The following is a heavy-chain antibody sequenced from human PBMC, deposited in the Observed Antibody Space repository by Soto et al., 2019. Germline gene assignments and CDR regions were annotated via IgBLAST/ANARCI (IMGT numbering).Heavy chain of an antibody. J-gene: IGHJ6*02. V-gene: IGHV3-66*01. Sequence: PGGSLRLSCAASGFTVSSNYMSWVRQAPGKGLEWVSVIYSGDSTYYTDSVKGRFTISRDNSKNTLYLQMNSLRAEDTAVYYCARDRSTLYGMDVWGQGTTVTVSS. CDR3: ARDRSTLYGMDV. CDR2: IYSGDST. CDR1: GFTVSSNY. D-gene: IGHD2-2*01.